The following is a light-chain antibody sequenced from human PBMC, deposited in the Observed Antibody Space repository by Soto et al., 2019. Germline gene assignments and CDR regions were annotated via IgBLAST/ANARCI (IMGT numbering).Light chain of an antibody. CDR3: QQLDSMPIT. CDR1: QDINKN. V-gene: IGKV1-9*01. J-gene: IGKJ5*01. Sequence: DLHMTQSPSTLPASVGDRVTITCQASQDINKNLIWYQQKPGEAPKLLISIASILQSGVPSRFSGSGSGTDFVLTISSLQPEDSATYYCQQLDSMPITFGQGTRLEIK. CDR2: IAS.